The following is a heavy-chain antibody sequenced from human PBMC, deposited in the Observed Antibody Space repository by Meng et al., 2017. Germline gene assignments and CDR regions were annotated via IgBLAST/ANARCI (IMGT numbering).Heavy chain of an antibody. Sequence: GESLKISCAASGFTFDDYGMSWVRQAPGKGLEWVSGINWNGGSTGYADSVKGRFTISRDNAKNSLYLQMNSLRAEDTALYYCAKDTHGYNYYYYGMDVWGQGPTVTVSS. CDR2: INWNGGST. CDR3: AKDTHGYNYYYYGMDV. J-gene: IGHJ6*02. V-gene: IGHV3-20*04. CDR1: GFTFDDYG. D-gene: IGHD5-24*01.